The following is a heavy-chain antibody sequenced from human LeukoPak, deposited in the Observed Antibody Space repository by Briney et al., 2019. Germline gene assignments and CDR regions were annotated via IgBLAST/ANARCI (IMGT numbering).Heavy chain of an antibody. V-gene: IGHV1-69*13. CDR3: ATPVGAAGTAFDI. CDR2: IIPIFGTA. CDR1: GGTFSSYA. J-gene: IGHJ3*02. Sequence: GASVKVSCKASGGTFSSYAISWVRQAPGQGLEWMGGIIPIFGTANYAQKFQGGVTITADESTSTAYMELSSLRSEDTAVYYCATPVGAAGTAFDIWGQGTMVTVSS. D-gene: IGHD6-13*01.